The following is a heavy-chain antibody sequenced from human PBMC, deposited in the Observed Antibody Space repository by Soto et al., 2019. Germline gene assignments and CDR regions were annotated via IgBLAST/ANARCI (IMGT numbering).Heavy chain of an antibody. V-gene: IGHV3-49*04. CDR2: IRSKAYGGST. D-gene: IGHD3-10*02. CDR3: TSDRGVHYYVRGDFFY. Sequence: GGSLRLSCTASGFTFGDYAMSWVRQAPGKGLEWVGFIRSKAYGGSTEYAASVKGRFTISRDDSKSIAYLQMNSLKTEDTAVYYSTSDRGVHYYVRGDFFYWCQGTLVTVSS. J-gene: IGHJ4*01. CDR1: GFTFGDYA.